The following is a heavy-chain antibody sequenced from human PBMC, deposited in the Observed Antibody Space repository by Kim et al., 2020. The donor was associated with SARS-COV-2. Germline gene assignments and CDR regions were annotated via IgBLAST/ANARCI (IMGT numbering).Heavy chain of an antibody. CDR2: ISGSGGST. CDR3: APRPGPYSNFPFDY. J-gene: IGHJ4*02. CDR1: GFTFSSYA. Sequence: GGSLRLSCAASGFTFSSYAMSWVRQAPGKGLEWVSAISGSGGSTYYADSVKGRFTISRDNSKNTLYLQMNSLRAEDTAVYYCAPRPGPYSNFPFDYWGQGTLVTVSS. V-gene: IGHV3-23*01. D-gene: IGHD4-4*01.